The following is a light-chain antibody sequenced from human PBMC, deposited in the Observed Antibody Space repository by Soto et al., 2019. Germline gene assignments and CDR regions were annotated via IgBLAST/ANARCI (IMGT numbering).Light chain of an antibody. J-gene: IGLJ1*01. Sequence: SVPTLPPSASGTTGQRVTISCSGSSPNIGGNSVNWYQPLPGTAPKVLIYSNNQRPSGVPDRFSGSKSGTSASLAISGVESEDEADYYCAAWDVSVNGYVFGAGTKSPS. CDR2: SNN. CDR3: AAWDVSVNGYV. V-gene: IGLV1-44*01. CDR1: SPNIGGNS.